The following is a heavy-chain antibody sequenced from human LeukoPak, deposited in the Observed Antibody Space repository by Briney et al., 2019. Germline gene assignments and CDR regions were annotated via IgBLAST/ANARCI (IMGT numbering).Heavy chain of an antibody. CDR2: ISPSGGST. J-gene: IGHJ4*02. V-gene: IGHV1-46*01. D-gene: IGHD1-14*01. Sequence: ASVKVSCKASGYTFTYYYIHWVRQAPGQGLEWMGIISPSGGSTTYAQKFQGRVTMARDTATGTVYMELSSLRSEDTAVYYCARAPPGLGFDYWGQGTLVTVSS. CDR1: GYTFTYYY. CDR3: ARAPPGLGFDY.